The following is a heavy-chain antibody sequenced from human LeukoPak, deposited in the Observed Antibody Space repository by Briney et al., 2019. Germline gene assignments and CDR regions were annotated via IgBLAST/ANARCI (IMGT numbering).Heavy chain of an antibody. CDR1: GGSFSGYY. D-gene: IGHD4-23*01. CDR2: INHSGST. V-gene: IGHV4-34*01. J-gene: IGHJ4*02. Sequence: MSSETLSLTCAVYGGSFSGYYWSWIRQPPGKGLEWIGEINHSGSTNHNPSLKSRVTISVDTSKNQFSLKLSSVTAADTAVYYCARGPNYGGNSKDFDYWGQGTLVTVSS. CDR3: ARGPNYGGNSKDFDY.